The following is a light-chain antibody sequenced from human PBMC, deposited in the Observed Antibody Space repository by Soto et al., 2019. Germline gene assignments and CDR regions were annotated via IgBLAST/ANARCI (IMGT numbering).Light chain of an antibody. V-gene: IGLV3-1*01. Sequence: SYELTQPPSVSVSPGQTATITCSGDNLGSKYVCWYQQRPGQSPVLVMYQDKYRPSGIPDRFSGANSGSTATLTITGTQAMDAADYYCQAWDSITYVVFGGGTKLTVL. CDR3: QAWDSITYVV. CDR2: QDK. CDR1: NLGSKY. J-gene: IGLJ2*01.